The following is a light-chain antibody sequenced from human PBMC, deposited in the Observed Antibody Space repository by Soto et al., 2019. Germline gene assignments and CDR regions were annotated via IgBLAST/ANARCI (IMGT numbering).Light chain of an antibody. J-gene: IGKJ5*01. CDR2: DAS. CDR1: QDISNY. V-gene: IGKV1-33*01. Sequence: DIQMTQSPSSLSASVGDRVTITCQASQDISNYLNWYQQKPGKAPKLLIYDASNLETGVPSRFSGSGSGTDFTFTISSLHPEDIATFYCQQYDNLPSITFGQGTRLEIQ. CDR3: QQYDNLPSIT.